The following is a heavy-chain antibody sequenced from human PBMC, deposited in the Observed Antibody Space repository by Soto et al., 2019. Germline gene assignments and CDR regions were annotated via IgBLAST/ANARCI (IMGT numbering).Heavy chain of an antibody. CDR1: GFTVSSHY. CDR3: VRGGNWNYYYGMDV. J-gene: IGHJ6*02. CDR2: IYSGGST. Sequence: PGGSLRLSCAASGFTVSSHYMSWVRQAPGKGLEWVSVIYSGGSTYYADSVKGRFTISRDNSKNTLYLQMNSLRAEDTAVYYCVRGGNWNYYYGMDVWGQGTTVTVSS. D-gene: IGHD1-20*01. V-gene: IGHV3-53*01.